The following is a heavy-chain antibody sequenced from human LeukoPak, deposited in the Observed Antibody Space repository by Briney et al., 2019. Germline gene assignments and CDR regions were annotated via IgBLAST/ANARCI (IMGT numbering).Heavy chain of an antibody. D-gene: IGHD2-2*01. Sequence: SGPTLVNPTQTLTLTCTFSGFSLSTSGVGAGWIRQPPGKALEWLALIYWNDDKRYSPSLKSRLTITKDTSKNQVVLTMTNMDPVDTATYYCAHTIWCSSTSCRLSYYYYMDVWGKGTTVTVSS. CDR2: IYWNDDK. J-gene: IGHJ6*03. CDR1: GFSLSTSGVG. CDR3: AHTIWCSSTSCRLSYYYYMDV. V-gene: IGHV2-5*01.